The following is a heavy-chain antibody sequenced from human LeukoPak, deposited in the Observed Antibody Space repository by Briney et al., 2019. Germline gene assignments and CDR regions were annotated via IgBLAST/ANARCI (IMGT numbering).Heavy chain of an antibody. Sequence: PGRSLRLSCAASGITFSSYAMHWVRQAPGKGLEWVAVISYDGSNKYYADSVKGRFTISRDNSKNTLYLQMNGLRAEDTAVYYCARVMGRYCSSNSCYVDYWGQGTLVTVSS. V-gene: IGHV3-30*04. J-gene: IGHJ4*02. D-gene: IGHD2-2*01. CDR1: GITFSSYA. CDR2: ISYDGSNK. CDR3: ARVMGRYCSSNSCYVDY.